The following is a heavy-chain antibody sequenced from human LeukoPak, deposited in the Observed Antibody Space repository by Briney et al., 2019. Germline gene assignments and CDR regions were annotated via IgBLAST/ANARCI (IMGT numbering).Heavy chain of an antibody. CDR3: ARDYLGYCSGGSCYSDWFDP. CDR2: IYYSGST. J-gene: IGHJ5*02. CDR1: GGSISSYY. V-gene: IGHV4-59*01. Sequence: PSETLSLTCTVSGGSISSYYWSWIRQPPGKGLEWIGYIYYSGSTNYNPSLKSRVTISVDTSKNQFSLKLSSVTAADTAVYYCARDYLGYCSGGSCYSDWFDPWGQGTLVTVSS. D-gene: IGHD2-15*01.